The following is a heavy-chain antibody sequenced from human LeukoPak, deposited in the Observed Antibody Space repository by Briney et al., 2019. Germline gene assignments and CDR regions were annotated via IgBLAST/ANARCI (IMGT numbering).Heavy chain of an antibody. D-gene: IGHD3-22*01. Sequence: PGGSLRLSCAAPGFTFRIYAMNWVRQAPGKGLEWVSSIRGIDGSTYYADSVKGRFTISRHNSKNTLYLQMNSLRAEDTAVYYCARVPYYYDSSGYYPPPFFDYWGQGTLVTVSS. CDR1: GFTFRIYA. J-gene: IGHJ4*02. V-gene: IGHV3-23*01. CDR3: ARVPYYYDSSGYYPPPFFDY. CDR2: IRGIDGST.